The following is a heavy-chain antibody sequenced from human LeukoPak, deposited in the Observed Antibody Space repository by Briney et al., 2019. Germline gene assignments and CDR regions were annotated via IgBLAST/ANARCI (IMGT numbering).Heavy chain of an antibody. J-gene: IGHJ4*02. CDR2: VSGSGGSA. CDR3: AAESEGYYDSSGYNPVTRFDY. CDR1: GFAFSSYA. V-gene: IGHV3-23*01. D-gene: IGHD3-22*01. Sequence: GGSLRLSCVASGFAFSSYAMSWVRQAPGKGLEWVSAVSGSGGSAYYADSVKGRFTISRDNAKNSLYLQMNSLRAEDTAVYYCAAESEGYYDSSGYNPVTRFDYWGQGTLVTVSS.